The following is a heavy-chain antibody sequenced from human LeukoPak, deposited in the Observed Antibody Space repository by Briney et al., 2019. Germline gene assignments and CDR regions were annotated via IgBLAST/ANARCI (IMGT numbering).Heavy chain of an antibody. D-gene: IGHD6-13*01. Sequence: GGSLRLSCAASGFTFDTYSMDWVRQAPGKGLEWVSSISSRSTYIYYADSVKGRFTISRDNANNSLHLQMNSLRAEDTAVYYCARLPYSSSWSPYYYYYMDVWGKGTTVTISS. J-gene: IGHJ6*03. CDR3: ARLPYSSSWSPYYYYYMDV. CDR2: ISSRSTYI. CDR1: GFTFDTYS. V-gene: IGHV3-21*01.